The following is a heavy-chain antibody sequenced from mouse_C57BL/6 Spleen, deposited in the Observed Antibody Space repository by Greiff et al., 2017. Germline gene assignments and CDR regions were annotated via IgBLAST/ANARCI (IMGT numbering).Heavy chain of an antibody. Sequence: EVMLVESEGGLVQPGSSMKLSCTASGFTFSDYYMAWVRQVPEKGLEWVANINYDGSSTYYLDSLKSRFIISRDNAKNILYLQMSSLKSEDTATYYCARESPYYYGSSYLWYFDVWGTGTTVTVSS. J-gene: IGHJ1*03. CDR2: INYDGSST. V-gene: IGHV5-16*01. D-gene: IGHD1-1*01. CDR3: ARESPYYYGSSYLWYFDV. CDR1: GFTFSDYY.